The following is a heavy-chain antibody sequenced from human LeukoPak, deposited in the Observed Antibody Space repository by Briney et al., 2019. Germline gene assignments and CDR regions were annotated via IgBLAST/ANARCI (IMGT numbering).Heavy chain of an antibody. D-gene: IGHD4-17*01. CDR2: IRGSGGNT. Sequence: GGSVRLSCAASGFTFSTYAMTWVRQAPGKGLEWVSVIRGSGGNTYYADSVKGRFTISRDNSKNTLYLQMNSLRAEDTAVYYCAKDLYGDYGGIDYWGQGTLVTVSS. CDR1: GFTFSTYA. V-gene: IGHV3-23*01. J-gene: IGHJ4*02. CDR3: AKDLYGDYGGIDY.